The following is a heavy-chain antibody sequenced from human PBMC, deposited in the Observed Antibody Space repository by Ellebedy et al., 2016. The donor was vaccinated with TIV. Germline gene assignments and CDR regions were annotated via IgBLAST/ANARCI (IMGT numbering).Heavy chain of an antibody. V-gene: IGHV4-4*02. D-gene: IGHD3-3*02. CDR1: GGSISSSNW. CDR2: IYHSGST. CDR3: ARGGHFWSGYYSQLGYYSMDV. J-gene: IGHJ6*02. Sequence: GSLRLXCAVSGGSISSSNWWSWVRQLPGKGLEWIGEIYHSGSTNYNPSLKSRVTISVDKSKNQFSLKLSSVTAADTAVYYCARGGHFWSGYYSQLGYYSMDVWGQGTTVTVSS.